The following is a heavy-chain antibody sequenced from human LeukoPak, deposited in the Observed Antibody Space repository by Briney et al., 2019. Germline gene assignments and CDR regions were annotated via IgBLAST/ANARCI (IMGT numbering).Heavy chain of an antibody. CDR3: AKQLGYCSDGSCYFPY. V-gene: IGHV3-48*02. J-gene: IGHJ4*02. Sequence: PGGSPRLSCAASGFTFSSYSMNWVRQAPGKGLEWVSHITASGTAMFYADSVKGRFTISRDNAKNSLYLQMNSLRDEDTAVYYCAKQLGYCSDGSCYFPYWGQGTLVTVSS. CDR2: ITASGTAM. D-gene: IGHD2-15*01. CDR1: GFTFSSYS.